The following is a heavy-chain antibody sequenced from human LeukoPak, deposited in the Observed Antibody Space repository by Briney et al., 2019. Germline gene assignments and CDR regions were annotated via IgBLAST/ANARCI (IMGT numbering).Heavy chain of an antibody. Sequence: QPGGSLRLSCAASGFIFSSYSMNWVRQAPGKGLEWLSYISSSSTTIYYADSVKGRFTIPRDNAKNSLYLQMNSLKAEDTAVYYCARNRFPITGTTNNYYYMDVWGKGTTVTVSS. CDR3: ARNRFPITGTTNNYYYMDV. V-gene: IGHV3-48*04. CDR2: ISSSSTTI. D-gene: IGHD1-7*01. J-gene: IGHJ6*03. CDR1: GFIFSSYS.